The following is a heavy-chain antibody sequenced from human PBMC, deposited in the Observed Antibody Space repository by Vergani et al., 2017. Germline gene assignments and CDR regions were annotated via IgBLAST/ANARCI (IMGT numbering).Heavy chain of an antibody. D-gene: IGHD6-6*01. CDR2: IYYSGST. Sequence: QVQLQESGPGLVKPSETLSLTCTVSGGSVSSGSYYWSWIRQPPGKGLEWIGYIYYSGSTNYNPSLKSRVTISVDTSKNQFSLKLSSVTAADTAVYYCARDGLYSSSHWGQGTLVTVSS. CDR1: GGSVSSGSYY. V-gene: IGHV4-61*01. CDR3: ARDGLYSSSH. J-gene: IGHJ4*02.